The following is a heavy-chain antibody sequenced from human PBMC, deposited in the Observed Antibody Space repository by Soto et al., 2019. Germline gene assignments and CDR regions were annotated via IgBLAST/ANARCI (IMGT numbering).Heavy chain of an antibody. CDR1: GGSIRSSLYY. CDR3: ARDKITGLFDY. J-gene: IGHJ4*02. CDR2: IFDSGIT. D-gene: IGHD2-8*02. Sequence: PSETLSLTCTVSGGSIRSSLYYWSWIRQPPGKGLEWIGYIFDSGITHYKPSLKSRVAMSVDTSKNQFSLKLTSVTAADTAVYYCARDKITGLFDYWGQGTLVTVSS. V-gene: IGHV4-30-4*01.